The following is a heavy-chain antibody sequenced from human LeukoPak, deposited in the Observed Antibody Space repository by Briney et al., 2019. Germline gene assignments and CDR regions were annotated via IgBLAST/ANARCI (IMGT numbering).Heavy chain of an antibody. D-gene: IGHD6-13*01. CDR3: AKGRDSSTWYLFDY. CDR1: GFTFSSYA. Sequence: GGSLRLSCAASGFTFSSYAMSWVCLAPGKGLAWVSVISGSGGSTYYAGSVKGRFTVSRDNSKNTLYLQMNSLRAEDTAVYYCAKGRDSSTWYLFDYWGQGTLVTVSS. CDR2: ISGSGGST. J-gene: IGHJ4*02. V-gene: IGHV3-23*01.